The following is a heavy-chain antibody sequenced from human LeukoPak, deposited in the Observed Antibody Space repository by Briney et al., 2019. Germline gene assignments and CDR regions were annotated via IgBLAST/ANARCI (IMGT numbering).Heavy chain of an antibody. CDR1: GYSFPTYW. J-gene: IGHJ4*02. CDR2: IDPSDSYT. V-gene: IGHV5-10-1*01. CDR3: AIYYDSGHVFDY. D-gene: IGHD3-10*01. Sequence: GESLKISCQGSGYSFPTYWITWVRQLPGKGLEWMGSIDPSDSYTNYSPSFQGHVTMSTDKSISPAYLQWSSLKASDTAMYYCAIYYDSGHVFDYWGQGTLVTVSS.